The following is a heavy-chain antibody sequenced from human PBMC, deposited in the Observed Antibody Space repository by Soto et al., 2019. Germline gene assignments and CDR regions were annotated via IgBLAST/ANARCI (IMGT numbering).Heavy chain of an antibody. V-gene: IGHV3-15*01. Sequence: GGSLRLSCATSRFSFSNAWMNWVRQAPGRGLEWVGRIKSLTDGGATDYAAPVKGRFTITRDDLKDTLYLHMNNLKTEDTAMYFCTADLPDNWFDPWGQGTLVTVSS. CDR3: TADLPDNWFDP. J-gene: IGHJ5*02. CDR1: RFSFSNAW. CDR2: IKSLTDGGAT. D-gene: IGHD3-22*01.